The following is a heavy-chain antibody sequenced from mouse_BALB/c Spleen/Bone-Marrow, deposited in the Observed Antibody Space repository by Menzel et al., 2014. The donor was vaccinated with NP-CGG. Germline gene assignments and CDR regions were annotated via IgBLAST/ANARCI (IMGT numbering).Heavy chain of an antibody. CDR1: GFNIKDTY. V-gene: IGHV14-3*02. CDR3: ASYYYGSSLFAY. CDR2: IGPANGNT. J-gene: IGHJ3*01. Sequence: EVKLMESGAELVKPGASVKLSCTASGFNIKDTYMHWVKQRPEQGLEWIGRIGPANGNTKYDPKFQGKATITADTSSNTAYLQLSSLTSEDTAVYYCASYYYGSSLFAYWGQGTLVTVSA. D-gene: IGHD1-1*01.